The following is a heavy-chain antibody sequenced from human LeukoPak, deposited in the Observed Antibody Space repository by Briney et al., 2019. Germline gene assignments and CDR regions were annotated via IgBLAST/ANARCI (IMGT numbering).Heavy chain of an antibody. Sequence: SVKVSCKAPGGTFSSYAISWVRQAPGQGLEWMGGIIPIFGTANYAQKFQGRVTITTDESTSTAYMELSSLRSEDTAVYYCARKSTYYDSSGYYAYWGQGTLVTVSS. V-gene: IGHV1-69*05. CDR3: ARKSTYYDSSGYYAY. D-gene: IGHD3-22*01. CDR1: GGTFSSYA. CDR2: IIPIFGTA. J-gene: IGHJ4*02.